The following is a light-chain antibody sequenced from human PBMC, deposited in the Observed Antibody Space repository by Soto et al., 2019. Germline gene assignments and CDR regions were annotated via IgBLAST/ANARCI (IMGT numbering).Light chain of an antibody. J-gene: IGKJ4*01. CDR3: QQYNNWPPLT. V-gene: IGKV3-15*01. Sequence: EIVMTQSPATLSVSPGERATLSCRASQSVSSNLAWYQQKPDQAPRLLIYDASTRATGIPDRFSGSGSGTEFTLTISSLQSEDFAIYYCQQYNNWPPLTFGGGTKVEIK. CDR2: DAS. CDR1: QSVSSN.